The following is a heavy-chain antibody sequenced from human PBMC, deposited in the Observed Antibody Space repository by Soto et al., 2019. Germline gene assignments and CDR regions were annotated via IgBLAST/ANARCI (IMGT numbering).Heavy chain of an antibody. Sequence: QVQLQESGPGLVKPSQTLSLTCTVSGGSISSGGYYWSWIRQHPGKGLEWIGYIYYSGSTYYNPSLKSRVTISVDTSKNQFSLKLSSVTAADTAVYYCASVVVGTGTHESPYYFDYWGQGTLVTVSS. CDR1: GGSISSGGYY. CDR3: ASVVVGTGTHESPYYFDY. V-gene: IGHV4-31*03. CDR2: IYYSGST. D-gene: IGHD1-7*01. J-gene: IGHJ4*02.